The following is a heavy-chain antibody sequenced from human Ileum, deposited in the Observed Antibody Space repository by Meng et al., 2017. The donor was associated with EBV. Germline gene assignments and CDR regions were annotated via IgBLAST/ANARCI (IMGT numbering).Heavy chain of an antibody. D-gene: IGHD4-17*01. J-gene: IGHJ5*02. V-gene: IGHV4-39*07. CDR2: IYYSGST. CDR3: AGRGLYADYEVWFDP. CDR1: GRSISISSEF. Sequence: WDPGLVTPCRPLLFPLSLSGRSISISSEFVGRSRQPRDKVLEWIRHIYYSGSTCSNPALKSRHTISVDTPHNQFSLKLSSGTAEHTVLFYCAGRGLYADYEVWFDPWGQGTLVTVSS.